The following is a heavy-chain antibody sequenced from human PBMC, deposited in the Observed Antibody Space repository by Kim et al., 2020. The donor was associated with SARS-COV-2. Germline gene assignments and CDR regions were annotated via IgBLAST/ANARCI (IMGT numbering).Heavy chain of an antibody. J-gene: IGHJ4*02. Sequence: WYNDSAVSVKSRITINPDTSKNQFSLQLNSVTPEDTAVYYCANGSGWLLYWGQGTLVTVSS. D-gene: IGHD6-19*01. CDR3: ANGSGWLLY. CDR2: WYN. V-gene: IGHV6-1*01.